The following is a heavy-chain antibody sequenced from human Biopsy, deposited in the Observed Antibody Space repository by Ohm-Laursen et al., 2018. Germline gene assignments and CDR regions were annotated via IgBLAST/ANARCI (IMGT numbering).Heavy chain of an antibody. Sequence: SDTLSLTCEVYGKTFSGYYWSWIRQPPGKGLEWIGQINQSGRTNYNPSLKSRVNISADKSNNQFSLKLTPVTSADTAVYFCGNEVHGRDYWGLGALVTVSS. CDR2: INQSGRT. CDR1: GKTFSGYY. V-gene: IGHV4-34*08. J-gene: IGHJ4*02. CDR3: GNEVHGRDY. D-gene: IGHD2-15*01.